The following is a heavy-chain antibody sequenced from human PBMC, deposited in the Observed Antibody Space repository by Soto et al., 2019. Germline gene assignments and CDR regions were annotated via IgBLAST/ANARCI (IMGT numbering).Heavy chain of an antibody. CDR2: INHSGRT. V-gene: IGHV4-34*01. Sequence: QVQLQQWGAGLLKPSETLSLTCAVYGGSFSGYYWSWIRQPPGKGLEWIGEINHSGRTNYNPSLKSRVTTSVDTSKNQFSLKLGSVSAADTAVYYCARVNRGREDYWGQGTLVTVSS. J-gene: IGHJ4*02. D-gene: IGHD1-26*01. CDR1: GGSFSGYY. CDR3: ARVNRGREDY.